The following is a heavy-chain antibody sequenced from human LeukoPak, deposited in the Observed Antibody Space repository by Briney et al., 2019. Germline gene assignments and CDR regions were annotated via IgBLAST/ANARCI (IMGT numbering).Heavy chain of an antibody. CDR1: GFTFSNAW. D-gene: IGHD2-15*01. CDR2: IKSKTDGGTT. V-gene: IGHV3-15*01. Sequence: GGSLRLSCAASGFTFSNAWMSWVRQAPGKGLEWVGRIKSKTDGGTTDYAAPVKGRFTISRDDSKNTLCLQMNSLKTEDTAVYYCTTEILGYCSGGSCYSGVYWGQGTLVTVSS. J-gene: IGHJ4*02. CDR3: TTEILGYCSGGSCYSGVY.